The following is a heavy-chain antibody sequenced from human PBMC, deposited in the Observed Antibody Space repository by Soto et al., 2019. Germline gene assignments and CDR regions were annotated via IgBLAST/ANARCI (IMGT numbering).Heavy chain of an antibody. CDR3: AKRMVRISIFGSYNWFAP. D-gene: IGHD3-3*01. J-gene: IGHJ5*02. CDR1: GESFSGYY. Sequence: SETLSLTCAVYGESFSGYYWTWIRQAPGKGLEWIGEINHSGSTNFNPSRKSRVTISEDTSKNQFSLNLSSVTAADTAVYYCAKRMVRISIFGSYNWFAPSGQGTLVTVSS. CDR2: INHSGST. V-gene: IGHV4-34*01.